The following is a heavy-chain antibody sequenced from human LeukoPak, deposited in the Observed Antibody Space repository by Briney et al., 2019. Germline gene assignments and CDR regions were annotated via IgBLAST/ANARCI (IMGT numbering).Heavy chain of an antibody. CDR2: ISGSGGST. V-gene: IGHV3-23*01. D-gene: IGHD3-22*01. CDR1: GFTFSSYA. J-gene: IGHJ4*02. CDR3: AKAYDSSGYYYFFGY. Sequence: GGSLRLSCAASGFTFSSYAMSWVRQAPGKVLEWVSAISGSGGSTYYADSVKGRFTISRDNSKNTLYLQMNSLRAEDTAVYYCAKAYDSSGYYYFFGYWGQGTLVSVSS.